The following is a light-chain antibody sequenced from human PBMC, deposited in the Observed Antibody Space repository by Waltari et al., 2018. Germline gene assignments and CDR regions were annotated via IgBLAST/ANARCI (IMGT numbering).Light chain of an antibody. V-gene: IGKV3-15*01. J-gene: IGKJ4*01. Sequence: EIVTTQSPATLSVSPGETATLSCRASQSVSSNLAWYQQKPGQAPRLLIYGASTRATGIPARFSGSGSGTEFTLTISSLQSEDFAVYYCQQYNNWPTTFGGGTKVEIK. CDR3: QQYNNWPTT. CDR2: GAS. CDR1: QSVSSN.